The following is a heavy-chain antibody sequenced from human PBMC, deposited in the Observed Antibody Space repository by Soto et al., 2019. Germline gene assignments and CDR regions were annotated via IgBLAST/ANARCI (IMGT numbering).Heavy chain of an antibody. CDR2: ISSSSSTI. CDR1: GFTFSSYS. J-gene: IGHJ4*02. CDR3: XXXXXXXXXXXLGPDY. Sequence: EVQLVESGGGLVQPGGSLRLSCAASGFTFSSYSMNWVRQAPGKGLEWVSYISSSSSTIYYADSVKGRFTISRDNAKXXXXXXXXXXXXXXXXXXXXXXXXXXXXXXXLGPDYWGQGTLVTVSS. V-gene: IGHV3-48*01.